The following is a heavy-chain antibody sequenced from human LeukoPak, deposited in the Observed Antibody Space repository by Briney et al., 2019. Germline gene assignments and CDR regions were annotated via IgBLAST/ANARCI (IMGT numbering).Heavy chain of an antibody. Sequence: ASVKVSCKASGGTFSSYAISWVRQAPGQGLEWMGWINPNSGGTNYAQKFQGSVTMTGDTSISTAYMELTRLNSDDTAVYYCAKNMGYGDYWYFDLWGRGTLVTVSS. D-gene: IGHD4-17*01. CDR1: GGTFSSYA. CDR3: AKNMGYGDYWYFDL. J-gene: IGHJ2*01. CDR2: INPNSGGT. V-gene: IGHV1-2*02.